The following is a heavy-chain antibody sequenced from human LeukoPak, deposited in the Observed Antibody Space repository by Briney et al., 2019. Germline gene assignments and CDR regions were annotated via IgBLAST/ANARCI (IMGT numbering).Heavy chain of an antibody. J-gene: IGHJ4*02. CDR3: SGRDSSRNPWAY. CDR2: IKPDGSAK. D-gene: IGHD2-2*01. Sequence: PGGSLRLSCAASGFTFTNFWMNWVRQAPGGGLEWLANIKPDGSAKNYVDSVKGRFTISRDNAKNSVYLQMNSLRAEDTAVYYCSGRDSSRNPWAYWGQGTLVSVSS. V-gene: IGHV3-7*01. CDR1: GFTFTNFW.